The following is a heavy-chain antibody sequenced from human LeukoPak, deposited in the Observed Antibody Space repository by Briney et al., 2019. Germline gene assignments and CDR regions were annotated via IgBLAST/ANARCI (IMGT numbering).Heavy chain of an antibody. CDR1: GFTFSNYA. CDR2: VSGGGGST. J-gene: IGHJ4*02. CDR3: AKLGYSYDARGNFDY. Sequence: PGGSLRLSCAASGFTFSNYAMNWVRLAPGKGLEWVSAVSGGGGSTYYADSVRGRFTISRDNSKNTLYLQMNSLRAEDTAVYYCAKLGYSYDARGNFDYWGQGTLVTVSS. V-gene: IGHV3-23*01. D-gene: IGHD5-18*01.